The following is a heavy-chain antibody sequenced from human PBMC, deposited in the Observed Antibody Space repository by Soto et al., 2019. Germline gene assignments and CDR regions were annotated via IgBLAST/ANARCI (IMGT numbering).Heavy chain of an antibody. D-gene: IGHD6-6*01. V-gene: IGHV4-34*01. CDR1: GGSFSGYY. Sequence: QVQLQQWGAGLLKPSETLSLTCAVYGGSFSGYYWSWIRQPPGKGLEWMGEINHSGSTNYNPSLKSRVTISVDTSKNQFSLKLSSVTAADTAVYYCARGSSSRHVYYYYYYYMDVWGKGTTVTVSS. CDR3: ARGSSSRHVYYYYYYYMDV. J-gene: IGHJ6*03. CDR2: INHSGST.